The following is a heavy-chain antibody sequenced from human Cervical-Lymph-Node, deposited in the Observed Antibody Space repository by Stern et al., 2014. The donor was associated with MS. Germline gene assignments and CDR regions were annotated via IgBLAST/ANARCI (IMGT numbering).Heavy chain of an antibody. V-gene: IGHV4-4*02. Sequence: QMQLQESGPGLVKPSGTLSLTCAVSGGSISNTNWWGWVRQTPGMGLEWIGEIYHSGTTNFSPSLKSRVTMSVDKSKTQFFLEVKYVTAADTAIYYCARVNTGYNWFDYWGQGTLVTVSS. J-gene: IGHJ5*01. CDR1: GGSISNTNW. CDR3: ARVNTGYNWFDY. CDR2: IYHSGTT. D-gene: IGHD5-12*01.